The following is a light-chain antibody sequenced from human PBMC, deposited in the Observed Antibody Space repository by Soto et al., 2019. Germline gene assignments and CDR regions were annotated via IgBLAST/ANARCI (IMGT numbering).Light chain of an antibody. J-gene: IGKJ5*01. CDR1: QSVLYSSNNKNY. V-gene: IGKV4-1*01. Sequence: DLVLTPSPDSLAVSLGKSSTINCKSSQSVLYSSNNKNYLAWYQQKPGQPPKLLIYWASTRESGVPDRFSGSGSGTDFTLTISSLQAEDVAVYYCRQYYSTPWTFGQGTRLEIK. CDR2: WAS. CDR3: RQYYSTPWT.